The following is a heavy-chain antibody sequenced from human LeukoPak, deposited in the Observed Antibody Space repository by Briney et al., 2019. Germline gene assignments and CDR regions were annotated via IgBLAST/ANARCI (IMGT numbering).Heavy chain of an antibody. CDR1: GGSVSGYY. Sequence: SETLSLTCTVSGGSVSGYYWSWIRQPPGKGLEWIGYIYYSGSTNYNPSLKSRVTISVDTSETQFSLKLTSVTAADTAVYYCARVREYSSSGLVWFVPWGHGILVTVSS. J-gene: IGHJ5*02. D-gene: IGHD6-6*01. V-gene: IGHV4-59*08. CDR2: IYYSGST. CDR3: ARVREYSSSGLVWFVP.